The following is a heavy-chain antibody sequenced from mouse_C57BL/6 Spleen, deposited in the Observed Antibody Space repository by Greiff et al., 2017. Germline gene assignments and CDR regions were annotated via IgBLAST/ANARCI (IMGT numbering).Heavy chain of an antibody. CDR1: GYTFTDYY. J-gene: IGHJ3*01. CDR2: INPNNGGT. D-gene: IGHD3-2*02. Sequence: VQLKQSGPELVKPGASVKISCKASGYTFTDYYMNWVKQSHGKSLEWIGDINPNNGGTSYNQKFKGKATLTVDKSSSTAYMELRSLTSEDSAVYYCARGGSSGYRAWFAYWGQGTLVTVSA. V-gene: IGHV1-26*01. CDR3: ARGGSSGYRAWFAY.